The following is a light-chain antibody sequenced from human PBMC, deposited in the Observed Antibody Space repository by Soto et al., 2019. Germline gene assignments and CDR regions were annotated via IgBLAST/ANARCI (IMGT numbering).Light chain of an antibody. CDR2: GAS. CDR1: QSVSSN. Sequence: EIVMTQSPATLSVSPGERATLSCRASQSVSSNLAWYQQKPGQAPRLLIYGASTRATGIPARFSGSGSGTEYTLTISSLQSEDFAGYYCQQYNNWPLYTFGQGTQLEIK. V-gene: IGKV3-15*01. CDR3: QQYNNWPLYT. J-gene: IGKJ2*01.